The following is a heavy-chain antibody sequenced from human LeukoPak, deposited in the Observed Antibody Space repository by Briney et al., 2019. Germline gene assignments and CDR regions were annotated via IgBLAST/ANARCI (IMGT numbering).Heavy chain of an antibody. V-gene: IGHV3-23*01. CDR1: GFIFSNYA. CDR2: ISGSDDST. J-gene: IGHJ4*02. D-gene: IGHD2-15*01. CDR3: AKSRSGGGSCYNY. Sequence: GGSLRLSCAASGFIFSNYAMSWVRQAPGKGLEWVSTISGSDDSTYYADSVRGRFTISRDNSKNALYLQMNSLRAEDTAVYYCAKSRSGGGSCYNYWGQGTLVTVSS.